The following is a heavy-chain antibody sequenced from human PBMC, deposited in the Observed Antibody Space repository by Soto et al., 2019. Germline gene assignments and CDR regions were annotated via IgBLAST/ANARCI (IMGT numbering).Heavy chain of an antibody. V-gene: IGHV2-26*01. CDR1: GLAISDSELG. CDR2: IDSSGEK. D-gene: IGHD6-19*01. Sequence: QVTLKESGPVLVKPTETLTLRCTVSGLAISDSELGVSWIRQPPGKALEWLAHIDSSGEKSYRTFLKSRLSISKDTSKSQIVLIMTNMDPADTGTYYCARRHLAVAVSPWFDPWGQGILITVS. J-gene: IGHJ5*02. CDR3: ARRHLAVAVSPWFDP.